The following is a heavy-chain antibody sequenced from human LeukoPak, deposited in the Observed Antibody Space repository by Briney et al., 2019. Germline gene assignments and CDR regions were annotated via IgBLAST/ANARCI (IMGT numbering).Heavy chain of an antibody. D-gene: IGHD5-18*01. Sequence: GGSLRLSCAASGFAFSRYDMNWVRQAPGKGLEWVSYISSSAATTYYADSVKGRFTISRDNAKNSLYLQMNSLRAEDTAVYYCARQQLQLWYDWGQGTLVTVSS. V-gene: IGHV3-48*03. CDR1: GFAFSRYD. CDR3: ARQQLQLWYD. J-gene: IGHJ4*02. CDR2: ISSSAATT.